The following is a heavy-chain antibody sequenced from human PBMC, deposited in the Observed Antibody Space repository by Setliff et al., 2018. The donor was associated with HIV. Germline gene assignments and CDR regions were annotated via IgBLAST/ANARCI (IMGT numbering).Heavy chain of an antibody. D-gene: IGHD1-1*01. V-gene: IGHV3-23*01. CDR1: GFKFDDYG. CDR2: IIGSGGRT. CDR3: ASARIPTGGTSTSFDY. J-gene: IGHJ4*02. Sequence: GGSLRLSCAASGFKFDDYGMNWVRQAPGKGLEWVSTIIGSGGRTYYVDSVKGRFTISRDNSKNTLYLQLDSLRPEDTAVYYCASARIPTGGTSTSFDYWGQGTLVTVSS.